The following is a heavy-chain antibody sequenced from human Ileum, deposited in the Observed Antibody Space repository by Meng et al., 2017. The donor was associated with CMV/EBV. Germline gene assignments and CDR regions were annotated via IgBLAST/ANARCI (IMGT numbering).Heavy chain of an antibody. D-gene: IGHD3-3*01. J-gene: IGHJ6*02. CDR2: IRSKAYGGTT. Sequence: GESLKISCTASGFTFGDYAMSWVRQAPGKGLEWVGFIRSKAYGGTTEYAASVKGRFTISRDDSKSIAYLQMNSLKTEDTAVYYCTGVNSRIFGAYYYYGMDVWGQGTTVTVSS. V-gene: IGHV3-49*04. CDR1: GFTFGDYA. CDR3: TGVNSRIFGAYYYYGMDV.